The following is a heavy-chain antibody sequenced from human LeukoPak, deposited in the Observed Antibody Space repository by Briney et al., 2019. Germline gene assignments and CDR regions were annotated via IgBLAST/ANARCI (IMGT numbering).Heavy chain of an antibody. V-gene: IGHV3-49*05. J-gene: IGHJ4*02. Sequence: NPGGSPRLSCTASGFTFGDYAMSWFRQAPGKGLEWVGFIRSKAYGGTTEYAASVKGRFTISRDDSKSIAYLQMNSLKIEDTAVYYCTRRPAATTVTTFDYWGQGTLVTVSS. D-gene: IGHD4-17*01. CDR2: IRSKAYGGTT. CDR1: GFTFGDYA. CDR3: TRRPAATTVTTFDY.